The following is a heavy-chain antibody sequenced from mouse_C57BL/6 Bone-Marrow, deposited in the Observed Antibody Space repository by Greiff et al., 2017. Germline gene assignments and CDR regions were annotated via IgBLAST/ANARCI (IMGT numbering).Heavy chain of an antibody. CDR2: INPNNGGT. V-gene: IGHV1-22*01. CDR3: ARNPLLRSPFDY. D-gene: IGHD1-1*01. J-gene: IGHJ2*01. Sequence: EVQLQQSGPELVKPGASVKMSCKASGYTFTDYNMHWVKQSHGKSLEWIGYINPNNGGTSYNQKFKGKATLTVNKSSSTAYMELRSLTSEDSAVYYCARNPLLRSPFDYWGQGTTLTVSS. CDR1: GYTFTDYN.